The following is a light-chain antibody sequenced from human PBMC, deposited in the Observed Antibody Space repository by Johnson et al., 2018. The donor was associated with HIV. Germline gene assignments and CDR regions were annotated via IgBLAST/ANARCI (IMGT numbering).Light chain of an antibody. CDR2: DNN. V-gene: IGLV1-51*01. CDR3: GTWDSSLVGV. Sequence: QSVLTQPPSVSAAPGQKVTISCSGSNSNIGNNYVSWYQQLPGTAPKLLIYDNNKRPSGIPDRFSGPKSGTSATLGITGLQTGDEADDYCGTWDSSLVGVFGTGTKVTVL. CDR1: NSNIGNNY. J-gene: IGLJ1*01.